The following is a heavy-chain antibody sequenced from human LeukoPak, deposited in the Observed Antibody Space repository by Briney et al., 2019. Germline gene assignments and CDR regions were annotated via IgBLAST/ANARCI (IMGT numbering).Heavy chain of an antibody. D-gene: IGHD5-18*01. CDR3: AKQRGNTAMVTVDY. CDR2: ISGNT. CDR1: GFTFSSYG. Sequence: GGSLRLSCAASGFTFSSYGMSWVHQAPGKGLEWVSAISGNTYYADSVKGRFTISRDNSKNTLYLQMNSLRAEDTAVYYCAKQRGNTAMVTVDYWGQGTLVTVSS. J-gene: IGHJ4*02. V-gene: IGHV3-23*01.